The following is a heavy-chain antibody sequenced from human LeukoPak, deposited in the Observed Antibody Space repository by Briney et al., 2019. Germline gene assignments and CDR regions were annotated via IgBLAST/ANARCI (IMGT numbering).Heavy chain of an antibody. CDR2: IYTSGST. V-gene: IGHV4-4*07. D-gene: IGHD3-22*01. J-gene: IGHJ4*02. CDR3: AGRQYYYDSSGYYATTFDY. Sequence: SETLSLTCTVSGGSISSYYWSWIRQPAGKGLEWIGRIYTSGSTNYNPSLKSRVTMSVDTSKNQFSLKLSSVTAADTAVYYCAGRQYYYDSSGYYATTFDYWGQGTLVTVSS. CDR1: GGSISSYY.